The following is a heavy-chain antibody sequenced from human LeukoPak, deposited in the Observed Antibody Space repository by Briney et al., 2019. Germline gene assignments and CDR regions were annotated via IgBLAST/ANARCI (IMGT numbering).Heavy chain of an antibody. CDR1: GGSISSYY. CDR3: ARGYAGYSSSWYYRGWYFDL. J-gene: IGHJ2*01. D-gene: IGHD6-13*01. Sequence: PSETLSLTCTVSGGSISSYYWSWIRQPPGKGLEWIGYIYYSGGTNYNPSLKSRVTISVDTSKNQFSLKLSSVTAADTAVYYCARGYAGYSSSWYYRGWYFDLWGRGTLVTVSS. CDR2: IYYSGGT. V-gene: IGHV4-59*01.